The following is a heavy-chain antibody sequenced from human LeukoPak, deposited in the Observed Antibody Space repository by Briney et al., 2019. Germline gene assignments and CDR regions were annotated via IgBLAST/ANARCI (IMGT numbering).Heavy chain of an antibody. CDR3: ARYSRVLRYFDWLPNFDY. V-gene: IGHV3-48*03. Sequence: PGGSLRLSCAASGFTFSSYEMNWVRQPPGKGLEWVSYISSSGGTIYYADSVKGRFTISRDNDKNSLYLQMNSLRAEDTVVYYCARYSRVLRYFDWLPNFDYWGQGTLVTVSS. CDR1: GFTFSSYE. CDR2: ISSSGGTI. D-gene: IGHD3-9*01. J-gene: IGHJ4*02.